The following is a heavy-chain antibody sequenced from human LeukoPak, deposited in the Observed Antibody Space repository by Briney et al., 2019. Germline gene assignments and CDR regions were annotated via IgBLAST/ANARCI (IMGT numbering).Heavy chain of an antibody. J-gene: IGHJ4*02. Sequence: GGSLRLSCAASGFTVTSNYMSWVRQAPGTGLEWVSVIYRGDNTYYADSVKGRCTISRDNSKNTLYLQMRSLRAEDTAVYYCARGYSSSWYGGADNYFDYWGQVTLVTVSS. V-gene: IGHV3-66*01. CDR3: ARGYSSSWYGGADNYFDY. CDR2: IYRGDNT. D-gene: IGHD6-13*01. CDR1: GFTVTSNY.